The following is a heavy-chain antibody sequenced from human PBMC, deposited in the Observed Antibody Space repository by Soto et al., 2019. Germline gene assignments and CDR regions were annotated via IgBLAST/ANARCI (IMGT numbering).Heavy chain of an antibody. J-gene: IGHJ3*02. D-gene: IGHD2-2*02. CDR3: PRLPDAIGWDAFDI. CDR2: IYPGDSDT. Sequence: GESLKISCKGSGYSFTSYWIGWVRQMPGKGLEWMGIIYPGDSDTRYSPSFQGQVTISADKSISTAYLQWSSLKASDTVMYYCPRLPDAIGWDAFDIWGQGTMVTVSS. V-gene: IGHV5-51*01. CDR1: GYSFTSYW.